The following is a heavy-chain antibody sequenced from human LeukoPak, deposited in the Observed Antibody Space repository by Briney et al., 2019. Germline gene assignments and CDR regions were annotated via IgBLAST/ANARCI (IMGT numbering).Heavy chain of an antibody. CDR2: INNRGTT. J-gene: IGHJ4*02. CDR1: GGSLSPHY. D-gene: IGHD5-12*01. Sequence: SETLSLTCAVSGGSLSPHYWSWIRRPLGKGLEWIGEINNRGTTNYSPSLRGRATISVDTSKNQFSLRLTSVTAADTAIYYCARVPLWWLTPSDLWGQGTLATVSS. CDR3: ARVPLWWLTPSDL. V-gene: IGHV4-34*01.